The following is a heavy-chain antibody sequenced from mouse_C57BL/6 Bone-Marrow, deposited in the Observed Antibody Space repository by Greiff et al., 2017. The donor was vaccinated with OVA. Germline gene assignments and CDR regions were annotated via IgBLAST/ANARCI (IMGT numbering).Heavy chain of an antibody. CDR1: GYTFTSYW. CDR3: AITPSYWLNYAMDY. D-gene: IGHD1-1*01. J-gene: IGHJ4*01. Sequence: QVHVKQPGAELVKPGASVKVSCKASGYTFTSYWMHWVKQRPGQGLEWIGRIHPSDSDTNYNQKFKGKATLTVDKSSSTSYMQLSSLTSEDSAVYYCAITPSYWLNYAMDYWGQGTSVTVSS. CDR2: IHPSDSDT. V-gene: IGHV1-74*01.